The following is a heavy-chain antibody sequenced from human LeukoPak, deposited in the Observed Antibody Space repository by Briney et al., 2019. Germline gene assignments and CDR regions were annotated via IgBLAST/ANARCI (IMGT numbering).Heavy chain of an antibody. J-gene: IGHJ4*02. CDR3: DRAVAGYFDY. CDR2: IYHSGST. V-gene: IGHV4-30-2*01. D-gene: IGHD4-23*01. CDR1: GGSISSGGYS. Sequence: PSEALSLTCAGSGGSISSGGYSWSWIREPPGRGLEWIGYIYHSGSTYYNPSLKSRATISVDRSKNQFSLKMSSVTAADTAVYYCDRAVAGYFDYWGQGTLVTVSS.